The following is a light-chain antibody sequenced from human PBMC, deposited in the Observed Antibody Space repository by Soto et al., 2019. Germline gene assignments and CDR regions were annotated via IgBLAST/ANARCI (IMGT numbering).Light chain of an antibody. CDR2: EVS. J-gene: IGLJ1*01. Sequence: QSVLTQPPSASWSPGQSVTISCTGTSSDVGAYNYVSWYQQHPGKAPKLMIYEVSYRPSGVPDRFSGSKSGNTASLTVSGLQAEDEADYYCSSYAGSSTVFGTGTKVTVL. CDR3: SSYAGSSTV. V-gene: IGLV2-8*01. CDR1: SSDVGAYNY.